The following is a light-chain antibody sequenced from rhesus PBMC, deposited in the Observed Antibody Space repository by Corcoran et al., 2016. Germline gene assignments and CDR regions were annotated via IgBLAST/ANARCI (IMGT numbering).Light chain of an antibody. CDR1: SSDVGGYNY. CDR3: CSYTTSSTLS. V-gene: IGLV2S7*01. Sequence: QAAPTQPPSVSGSPGQSVTISCTGTSSDVGGYNYVSWYQQHPGKAPKLMIYGVSKRPSGVSDRFSGSKSGNTASLTISGLQAVDEGDYYCCSYTTSSTLSFGVGTRLTVL. J-gene: IGLJ1*01. CDR2: GVS.